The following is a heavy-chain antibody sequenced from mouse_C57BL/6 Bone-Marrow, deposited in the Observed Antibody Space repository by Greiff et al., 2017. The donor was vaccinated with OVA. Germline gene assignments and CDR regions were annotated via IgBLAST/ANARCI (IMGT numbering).Heavy chain of an antibody. CDR1: GYTFTDYY. CDR3: ARTCPIDY. J-gene: IGHJ2*01. Sequence: EVQLQQSGPELVKPGASVKISCKASGYTFTDYYMNWVKQSHGKSLEWIGDINPNNGGTSYNQKFKGKATLTVDKSSSTAYMELRSLTSEDAAVYYCARTCPIDYWGQGTTLTVSS. V-gene: IGHV1-26*01. CDR2: INPNNGGT.